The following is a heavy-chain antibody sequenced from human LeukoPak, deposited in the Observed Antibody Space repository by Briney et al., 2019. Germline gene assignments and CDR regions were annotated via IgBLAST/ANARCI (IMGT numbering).Heavy chain of an antibody. J-gene: IGHJ4*02. CDR2: IRQDGDTK. D-gene: IGHD6-13*01. V-gene: IGHV3-7*03. CDR3: ARSLPYGTTWYGRSDF. CDR1: GFPFNAYW. Sequence: GGSLRLSCAASGFPFNAYWMTWVRLAPGKGLEWVANIRQDGDTKYYVDSVKGRFTISRDNAMNSLYLQMNSLRAEDTAIYYCARSLPYGTTWYGRSDFWGQGTLVTVSS.